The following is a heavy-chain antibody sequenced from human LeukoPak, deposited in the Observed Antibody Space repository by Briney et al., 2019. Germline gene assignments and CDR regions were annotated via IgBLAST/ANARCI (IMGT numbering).Heavy chain of an antibody. CDR1: GGSFSGYY. D-gene: IGHD3-22*01. J-gene: IGHJ4*02. CDR3: ARHSRFDYYDSSGYYSEYYFDY. Sequence: PSETLSLTCAVYGGSFSGYYWSWIRQPPGKGLEWIGEINHSGSTNYNPSLKSRVTISVDTSKNQFSLKLSSVTAADTAVYYCARHSRFDYYDSSGYYSEYYFDYWGQGTLVTVSS. CDR2: INHSGST. V-gene: IGHV4-34*01.